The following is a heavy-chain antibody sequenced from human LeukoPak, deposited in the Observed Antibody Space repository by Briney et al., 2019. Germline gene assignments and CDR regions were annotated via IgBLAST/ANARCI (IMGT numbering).Heavy chain of an antibody. Sequence: PSGTLSLTCTIFGASTSDYYWSWVRQPPGKGLEWIGYIHHTGSFDYNPSLNGRATISLDTSKNQFSLKLTSVTAADTAVYYCTRGHWALDCWGRGPLVTVSS. J-gene: IGHJ4*02. CDR2: IHHTGSF. CDR1: GASTSDYY. D-gene: IGHD3-16*01. CDR3: TRGHWALDC. V-gene: IGHV4-59*01.